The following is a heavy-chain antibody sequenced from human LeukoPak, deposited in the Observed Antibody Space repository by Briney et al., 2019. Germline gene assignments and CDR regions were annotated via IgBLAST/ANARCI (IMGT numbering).Heavy chain of an antibody. D-gene: IGHD1-26*01. CDR3: AIETRSGSYPRRFDY. CDR1: GYTFTSYG. V-gene: IGHV1-18*01. CDR2: ISAYNGNT. J-gene: IGHJ4*02. Sequence: GASVKVSCKASGYTFTSYGISWVRQAPGQWLEWMGWISAYNGNTNYAQKLQGRVTMTTDTSTSTAYMELRSLRSDDTAVYYCAIETRSGSYPRRFDYWGQGTLVTVSS.